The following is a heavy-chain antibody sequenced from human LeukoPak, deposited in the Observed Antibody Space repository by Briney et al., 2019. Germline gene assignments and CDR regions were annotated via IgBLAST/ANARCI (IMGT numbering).Heavy chain of an antibody. CDR3: AKKNYDFWSGYSRFDY. V-gene: IGHV3-23*01. J-gene: IGHJ4*02. Sequence: PGGSLRLSCVSSGFSFSSYAMSWVRQAPGKGLEWVSAISGSGGSTYYADSVKGRFTISRDNSKNTLYLQMNSLRAEDTAVYYCAKKNYDFWSGYSRFDYWGQGTLVTVSS. CDR1: GFSFSSYA. CDR2: ISGSGGST. D-gene: IGHD3-3*01.